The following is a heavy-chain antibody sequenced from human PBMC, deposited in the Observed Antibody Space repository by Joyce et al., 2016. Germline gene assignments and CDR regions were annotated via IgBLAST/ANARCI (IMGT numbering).Heavy chain of an antibody. CDR3: ARSSYTNGIFDY. D-gene: IGHD2-8*01. CDR2: LSSSSSYI. Sequence: EVQLVESGGGLVKPGGSLRLSCAASGFTFSSYSMSWVRQAPGKGLEWVSSLSSSSSYIKYTDSVKGRFTISRDNAKNSLDLQMNSLRVEDTAVHYCARSSYTNGIFDYWGQGTLVTVSS. CDR1: GFTFSSYS. V-gene: IGHV3-21*01. J-gene: IGHJ4*02.